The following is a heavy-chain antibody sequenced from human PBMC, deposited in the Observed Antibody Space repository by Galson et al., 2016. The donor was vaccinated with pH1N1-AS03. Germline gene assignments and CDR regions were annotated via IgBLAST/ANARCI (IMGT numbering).Heavy chain of an antibody. CDR3: VRGARSFASGGPDDY. D-gene: IGHD3-10*01. CDR2: ISGTANYV. J-gene: IGHJ4*02. V-gene: IGHV3-11*01. CDR1: GFTFSRSW. Sequence: SLRLSCAASGFTFSRSWMSWIRQAPGKGLECISYISGTANYVWHAESVKGRFTMSRDNSNKTLYLQMNSVTADDTAFYYCVRGARSFASGGPDDYWGRGTLVTVSS.